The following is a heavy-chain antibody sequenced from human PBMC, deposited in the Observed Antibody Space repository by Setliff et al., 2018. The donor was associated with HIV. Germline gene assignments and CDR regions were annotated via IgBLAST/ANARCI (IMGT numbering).Heavy chain of an antibody. CDR2: ISWNGETK. J-gene: IGHJ4*02. Sequence: GGSLRLSCAASGFTFNTYAVHWVRQVPGKGLEWVSGISWNGETKGYADSVKGRFAISRDNARNSLFLEMNNLRAEDTALYYCAKDMASHGYYFDYWGQGTLVTVSS. CDR1: GFTFNTYA. CDR3: AKDMASHGYYFDY. V-gene: IGHV3-9*01.